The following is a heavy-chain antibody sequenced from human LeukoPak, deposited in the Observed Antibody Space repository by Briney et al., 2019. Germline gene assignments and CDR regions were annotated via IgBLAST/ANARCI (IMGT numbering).Heavy chain of an antibody. J-gene: IGHJ4*02. D-gene: IGHD3-10*01. CDR1: EFTFSNAW. CDR2: IKSKTDGGTT. CDR3: TTDALGEFLLY. Sequence: PGGSLRLSCAASEFTFSNAWMSWVRQAPGKGLEWVGRIKSKTDGGTTDYAAPVKGRFTISRDDSENTLYLQMNSLKTEDTAVYYCTTDALGEFLLYWGQGTLVTVSS. V-gene: IGHV3-15*01.